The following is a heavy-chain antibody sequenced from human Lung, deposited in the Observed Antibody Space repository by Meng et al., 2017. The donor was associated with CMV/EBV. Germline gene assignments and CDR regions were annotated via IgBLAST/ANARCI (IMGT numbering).Heavy chain of an antibody. V-gene: IGHV3-30-3*01. CDR2: ISYDGSNK. CDR3: ARGQWHSLDY. J-gene: IGHJ4*02. CDR1: GFTFSSYA. D-gene: IGHD6-19*01. Sequence: QVQLVGSGGGGVQPGRSLRLSCAASGFTFSSYAMHWVRQAPGKGLEWVAVISYDGSNKYYADSVKGRFTISRDNSKNTLYLQMNSLRAEDTAVYYCARGQWHSLDYWGQGTLVTVSS.